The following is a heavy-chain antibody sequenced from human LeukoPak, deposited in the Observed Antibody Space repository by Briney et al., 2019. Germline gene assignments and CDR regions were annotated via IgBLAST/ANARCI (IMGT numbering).Heavy chain of an antibody. Sequence: GGSLRLSCAAYGFIFSNYAMIWVRQAPGKGLEWVSSIRGNAGTTYYADSVKGRFTIFRDNSKNTLYLQMNSLRAEDTAIYFCARTRSSAWSTDAFDIWGQGTMVTVSS. J-gene: IGHJ3*02. CDR3: ARTRSSAWSTDAFDI. D-gene: IGHD6-19*01. CDR2: IRGNAGTT. CDR1: GFIFSNYA. V-gene: IGHV3-23*01.